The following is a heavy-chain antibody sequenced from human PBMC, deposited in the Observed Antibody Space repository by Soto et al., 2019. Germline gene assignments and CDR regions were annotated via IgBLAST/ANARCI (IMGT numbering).Heavy chain of an antibody. Sequence: GGSLRLSCAASGFTFSSYGMHWVRQAPGKGLEWVAVIWYDGSNKYYADSVKGRFTISRDNAKNSLYLQMNSLRAEDTAFYYCAKDTGPNWGQGTLVTVSS. CDR3: AKDTGPN. CDR2: IWYDGSNK. CDR1: GFTFSSYG. V-gene: IGHV3-33*03. J-gene: IGHJ4*02.